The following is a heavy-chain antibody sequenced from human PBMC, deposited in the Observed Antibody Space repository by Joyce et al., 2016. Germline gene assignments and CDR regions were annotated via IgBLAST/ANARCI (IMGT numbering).Heavy chain of an antibody. D-gene: IGHD1-1*01. CDR1: GDSVSSYSVA. CDR2: TFDSSKWIY. V-gene: IGHV6-1*01. Sequence: QVQLQQSGPGLVKPSQTLSLTCAISGDSVSSYSVAWNWIRQSPSRGLEWLGRTFDSSKWIYDYATSLESRISINPDTSKNQFSLQLHSVTPEDTAVYYCARNLEERVGADFDYWGQGILVTVSS. CDR3: ARNLEERVGADFDY. J-gene: IGHJ4*02.